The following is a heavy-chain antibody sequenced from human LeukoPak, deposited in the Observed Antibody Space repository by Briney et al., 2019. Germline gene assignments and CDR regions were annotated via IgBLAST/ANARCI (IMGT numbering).Heavy chain of an antibody. Sequence: GSLRLSCAASEFTVSTNYMSWVRQAPGKGLEWVSIIYTTGGKYYADSVKGRFTISRDNSKHTLYLQMNSLRGEDTAVYYCARGSDGWFAFDYWGQGILVTASS. D-gene: IGHD6-19*01. J-gene: IGHJ4*02. CDR3: ARGSDGWFAFDY. CDR1: EFTVSTNY. CDR2: IYTTGGK. V-gene: IGHV3-66*01.